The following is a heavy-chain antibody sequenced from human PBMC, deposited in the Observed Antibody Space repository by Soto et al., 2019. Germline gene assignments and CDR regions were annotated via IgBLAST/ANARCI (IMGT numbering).Heavy chain of an antibody. Sequence: PGGSLRLSCAASGFTFSSYSMNWVRQAPGKGLEWVSYISSSSSTIYYADSVKGRFTISRDNAKNSLYLQMNSLRDEDTAVYYCAREAMIVVVTYAFDIWGQGAMVTVSS. CDR3: AREAMIVVVTYAFDI. CDR1: GFTFSSYS. CDR2: ISSSSSTI. V-gene: IGHV3-48*02. J-gene: IGHJ3*02. D-gene: IGHD3-22*01.